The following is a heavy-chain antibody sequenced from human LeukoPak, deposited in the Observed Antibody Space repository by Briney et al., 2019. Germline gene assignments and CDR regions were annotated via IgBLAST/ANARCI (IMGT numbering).Heavy chain of an antibody. CDR2: ISSSSSTT. D-gene: IGHD3-10*01. Sequence: GGSLRLSCAASGFTFSSYSMNWVRQAPGKGLEWVSYISSSSSTTYYADSVKGRFTISRDNSKNTLYLQMNSLRAEDTAVYYCAKAFEVWAPVGFGSWGQGTLVTVSS. V-gene: IGHV3-48*01. CDR3: AKAFEVWAPVGFGS. CDR1: GFTFSSYS. J-gene: IGHJ4*02.